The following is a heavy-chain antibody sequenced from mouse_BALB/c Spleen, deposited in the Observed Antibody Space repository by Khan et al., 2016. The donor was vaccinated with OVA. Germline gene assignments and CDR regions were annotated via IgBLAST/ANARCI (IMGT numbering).Heavy chain of an antibody. CDR2: ISIYYDNT. D-gene: IGHD2-2*01. Sequence: VQLKQSGPELVRPGESVKISCKGSGYTFTDYAMRWVKQSHAKSLEWIGVISIYYDNTNYNQKFKGKATMTVDKSSSTAYMELARLTSEDSAIHYCARGGQWLRRGGGNSDYWGQGTTLTVSS. J-gene: IGHJ2*01. V-gene: IGHV1S137*01. CDR1: GYTFTDYA. CDR3: ARGGQWLRRGGGNSDY.